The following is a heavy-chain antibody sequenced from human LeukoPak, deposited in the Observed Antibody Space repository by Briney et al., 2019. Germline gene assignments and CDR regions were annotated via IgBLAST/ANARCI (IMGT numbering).Heavy chain of an antibody. D-gene: IGHD2-2*01. CDR1: GFNFNVYS. V-gene: IGHV3-48*03. J-gene: IGHJ6*03. CDR2: ISSSGSTI. CDR3: ARSVVVPAASYMDV. Sequence: GGSLRHSCAASGFNFNVYSMTWVRQAPGKGLEWLSYISSSGSTIYYADSVKGRFTISRDNAKNSLYLQMNSLRAEDTAVYYCARSVVVPAASYMDVWGKGTTVTISS.